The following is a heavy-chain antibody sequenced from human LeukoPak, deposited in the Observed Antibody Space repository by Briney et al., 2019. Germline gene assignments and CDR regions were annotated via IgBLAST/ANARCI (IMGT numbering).Heavy chain of an antibody. V-gene: IGHV3-7*01. Sequence: PGGSLRLSCATSGLTFISYWMSWVGKAPGKGLEWVANIKQDGTEKYYVDSVKGRFTISRDNAKNSLYLQMNSLRAEDTAVYYCAREGWLRDFDYWGQGTLVTVSS. J-gene: IGHJ4*02. CDR1: GLTFISYW. CDR3: AREGWLRDFDY. D-gene: IGHD5-12*01. CDR2: IKQDGTEK.